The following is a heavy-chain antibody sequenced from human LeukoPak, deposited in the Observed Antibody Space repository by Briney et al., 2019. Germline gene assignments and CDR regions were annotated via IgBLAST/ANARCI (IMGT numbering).Heavy chain of an antibody. CDR2: ISGSGGST. CDR3: ALNGGYSGYDYYFDY. J-gene: IGHJ4*02. CDR1: GFTFSSYA. V-gene: IGHV3-23*01. D-gene: IGHD5-12*01. Sequence: GGSLRLSCAASGFTFSSYAMSWVRQAPGKGLEWVSIISGSGGSTYYADSVEGRFTISRDNSKNTLYLQMNSLRAEDTAVYYCALNGGYSGYDYYFDYWGQGTLVTVSS.